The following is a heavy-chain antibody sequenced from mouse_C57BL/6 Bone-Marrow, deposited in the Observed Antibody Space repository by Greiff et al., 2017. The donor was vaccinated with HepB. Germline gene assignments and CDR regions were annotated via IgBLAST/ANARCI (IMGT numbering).Heavy chain of an antibody. D-gene: IGHD1-1*01. Sequence: DVMLVESEGGLVQPGSSMKLSCTASGFTFSDYYMAWVRQVPEKGLEWVANINYDGSSTYYLDSLKSRFIISRDNAKNILYLQMSSLKSEDTATYYCARDRMGTTVVGRGYAMDYWGQGTSVTVSS. J-gene: IGHJ4*01. CDR3: ARDRMGTTVVGRGYAMDY. CDR1: GFTFSDYY. V-gene: IGHV5-16*01. CDR2: INYDGSST.